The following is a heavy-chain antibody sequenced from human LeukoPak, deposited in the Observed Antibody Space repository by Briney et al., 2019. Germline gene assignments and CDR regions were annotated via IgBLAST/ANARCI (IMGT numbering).Heavy chain of an antibody. Sequence: SETLSLTCTVSGGSISSYYWSWIRQPAGKGLEWIGRIYTSGITNYNPSLQSRVTMSVDTSKNQFSLKLNSVTAADTAVHYCARGRDWNYLFFDYWGQGTLVTVSS. D-gene: IGHD1-7*01. CDR2: IYTSGIT. V-gene: IGHV4-4*07. J-gene: IGHJ4*02. CDR3: ARGRDWNYLFFDY. CDR1: GGSISSYY.